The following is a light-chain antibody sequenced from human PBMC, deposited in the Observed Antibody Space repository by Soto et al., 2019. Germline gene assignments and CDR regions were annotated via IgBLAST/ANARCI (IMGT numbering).Light chain of an antibody. CDR2: EVT. Sequence: QSALTQPASVSGSPGQSITISCTGTSSDVGGYNYVSWYKQHPGKAPKLMIYEVTNRPSGVSNRFSGSKSGNTASLTISGLQAEDEADYYCSSYTRSSTLYVFGTGTKVTVL. CDR1: SSDVGGYNY. V-gene: IGLV2-14*01. J-gene: IGLJ1*01. CDR3: SSYTRSSTLYV.